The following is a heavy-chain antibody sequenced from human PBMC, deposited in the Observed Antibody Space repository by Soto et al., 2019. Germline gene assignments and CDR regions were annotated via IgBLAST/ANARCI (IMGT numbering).Heavy chain of an antibody. Sequence: QLQLQESGPGLVKPSETPSLTCNVSGGSISRTSYYWGWIRQPPGKGLEWIGTIYYSGSTYYNPSLKSRVTISVDTSKNQFSLRLSSVTAADTAVYYCARHFGMLPNFDYWGQGALVTVSS. CDR1: GGSISRTSYY. J-gene: IGHJ4*02. D-gene: IGHD3-3*01. V-gene: IGHV4-39*01. CDR2: IYYSGST. CDR3: ARHFGMLPNFDY.